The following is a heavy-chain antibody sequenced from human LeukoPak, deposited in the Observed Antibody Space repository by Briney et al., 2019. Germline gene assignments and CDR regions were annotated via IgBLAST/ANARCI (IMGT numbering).Heavy chain of an antibody. D-gene: IGHD3-10*01. V-gene: IGHV4-34*01. CDR1: GGSFSGYY. Sequence: PSETLSLTCAVYGGSFSGYYWSWIRQPPGKGPEWIGEINHSGSTNYNPSLKSRVTISVDTSKNQFSLKLSSVTAADTAVYYCARAPRTGRYYYYGMDVWGQGTTVTVSS. CDR3: ARAPRTGRYYYYGMDV. CDR2: INHSGST. J-gene: IGHJ6*02.